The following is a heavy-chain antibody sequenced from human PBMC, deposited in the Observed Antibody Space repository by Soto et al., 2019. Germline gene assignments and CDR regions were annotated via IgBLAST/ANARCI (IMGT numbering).Heavy chain of an antibody. CDR1: GYSFASYW. CDR2: IDPSDSYA. D-gene: IGHD3-22*01. V-gene: IGHV5-10-1*01. CDR3: ASHKAFYYDSSSA. J-gene: IGHJ4*02. Sequence: GESLKISCQGSGYSFASYWISWVRQMPAKGLEWMCRIDPSDSYANYSPSFQGHVTFSADKSISTAYLQWSSLRASDTAMYYCASHKAFYYDSSSAGGQGTMVTVSS.